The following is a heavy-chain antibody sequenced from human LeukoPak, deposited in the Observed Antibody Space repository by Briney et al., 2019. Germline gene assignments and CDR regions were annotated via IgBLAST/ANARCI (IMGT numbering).Heavy chain of an antibody. D-gene: IGHD6-13*01. CDR1: GFTFSSYA. CDR3: AKDLRSTDPAGTLDY. CDR2: ISGSGGSA. Sequence: GGSLRLSCAASGFTFSSYAMSWVRQAPGKGLEWVSAISGSGGSAYYADSVKGRFTISRDNSENTLYLQMNSLRAEDTAVYYCAKDLRSTDPAGTLDYWGQGTLVTVSS. V-gene: IGHV3-23*01. J-gene: IGHJ4*02.